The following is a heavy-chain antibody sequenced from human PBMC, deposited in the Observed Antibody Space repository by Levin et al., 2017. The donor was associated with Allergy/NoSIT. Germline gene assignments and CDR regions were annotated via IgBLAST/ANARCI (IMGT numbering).Heavy chain of an antibody. V-gene: IGHV3-30-3*01. J-gene: IGHJ3*02. CDR2: ISYDGSNK. D-gene: IGHD5-12*01. CDR1: GFTFSSYA. CDR3: ARPYSGYDDAFDI. Sequence: GESLKISCAASGFTFSSYAMHWVRQAPGKGLEWVAVISYDGSNKYYADSVKGRFTISRDNSKNTLYLQMNSLRAEDTAVYYCARPYSGYDDAFDIWGQGTMVTVSS.